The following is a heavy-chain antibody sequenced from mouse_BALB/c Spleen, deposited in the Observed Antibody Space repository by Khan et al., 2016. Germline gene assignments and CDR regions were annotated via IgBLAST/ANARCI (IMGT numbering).Heavy chain of an antibody. CDR1: GFSLTDYG. J-gene: IGHJ4*01. Sequence: VQLQESGPGLVAPSQSLSITCTVSGFSLTDYGLSWIRQPPGKSLEWLGVIWGGGSAYYYSALKSRLSISKDNSKSQVSLKMNSRQTDDTAMYYCSTHGLRYYALDYWGQGTSVTVSS. CDR3: STHGLRYYALDY. CDR2: IWGGGSA. V-gene: IGHV2-6-5*01.